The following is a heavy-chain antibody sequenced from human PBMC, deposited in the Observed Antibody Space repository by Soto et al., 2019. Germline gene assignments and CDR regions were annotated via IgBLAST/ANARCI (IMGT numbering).Heavy chain of an antibody. CDR1: RASIYTYS. CDR2: IYSSGSA. J-gene: IGHJ4*02. CDR3: ATIVGANDY. V-gene: IGHV4-4*07. Sequence: PSETLSLTCTVSRASIYTYSWTWIRQPAGKGLQWIGHIYSSGSANYSPSLKSRVSMSVDSSKNQISLKLSSVTAADTAVYYCATIVGANDYWGKGNLVTVS. D-gene: IGHD1-26*01.